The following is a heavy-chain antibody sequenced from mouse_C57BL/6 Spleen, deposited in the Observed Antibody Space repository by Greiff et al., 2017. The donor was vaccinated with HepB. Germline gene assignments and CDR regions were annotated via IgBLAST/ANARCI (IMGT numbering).Heavy chain of an antibody. V-gene: IGHV5-4*03. CDR2: ISDGGSYT. CDR1: GFTFSSYA. J-gene: IGHJ1*03. Sequence: EVKLAESGGGLVKPGGSLKLSCAASGFTFSSYAMSWVRQTPEKRLEWVATISDGGSYTYYPDNVKGRFTISRDNAKNNLYLQMSHLKSEDTAMYYCARVGDTTPNWYFDVWGTGTTVTVSS. D-gene: IGHD1-1*01. CDR3: ARVGDTTPNWYFDV.